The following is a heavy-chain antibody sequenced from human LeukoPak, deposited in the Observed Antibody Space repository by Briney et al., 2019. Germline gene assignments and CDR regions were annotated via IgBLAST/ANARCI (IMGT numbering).Heavy chain of an antibody. V-gene: IGHV3-23*01. CDR3: ANEVRPNDY. CDR2: IDISGGST. Sequence: GGSLRLSCVASGFTFSSHAMCWVRQAPGKGLEWVASIDISGGSTYYEDSVQGRFTISRGNSKNTLYLEMNSLRVEDTALYYCANEVRPNDYWGQGTLVTVSS. J-gene: IGHJ4*02. D-gene: IGHD1-1*01. CDR1: GFTFSSHA.